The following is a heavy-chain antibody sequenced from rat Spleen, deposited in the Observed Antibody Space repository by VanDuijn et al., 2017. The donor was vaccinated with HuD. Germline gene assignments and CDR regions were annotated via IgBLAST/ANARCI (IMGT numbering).Heavy chain of an antibody. D-gene: IGHD1-10*01. CDR1: GYSITNNY. J-gene: IGHJ4*01. CDR2: ISYSNST. Sequence: DVQLQESGPGLVKPSQSLSLTCSVTGYSITNNYWGWIRKFPGNKMEWIGHISYSNSTNYNPSLKSRISITRDTSKNQFFLHVNSVSTEDTATYYCARSRYNNYVMDAWGQGASVTVSA. CDR3: ARSRYNNYVMDA. V-gene: IGHV3-1*01.